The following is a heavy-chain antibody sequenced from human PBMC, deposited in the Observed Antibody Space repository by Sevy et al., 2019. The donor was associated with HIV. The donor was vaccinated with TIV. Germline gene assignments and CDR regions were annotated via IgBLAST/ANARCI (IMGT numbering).Heavy chain of an antibody. Sequence: GGSLRLSCAASGFTLSSYWMSWVRQAPGKGLEWVANIKQDGSEKYYVDSVKGRFTISRDNTKNSVYLQMNSLRAEDTAIYYCAINSDYGMDAWGQGTTVTVSS. CDR3: AINSDYGMDA. CDR1: GFTLSSYW. D-gene: IGHD4-4*01. CDR2: IKQDGSEK. J-gene: IGHJ6*02. V-gene: IGHV3-7*01.